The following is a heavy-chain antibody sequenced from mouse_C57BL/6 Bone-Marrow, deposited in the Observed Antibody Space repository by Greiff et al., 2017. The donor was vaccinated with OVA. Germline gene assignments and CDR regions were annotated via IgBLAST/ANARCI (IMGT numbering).Heavy chain of an antibody. V-gene: IGHV1-69*01. CDR2: IDPSDSYT. J-gene: IGHJ1*03. Sequence: QVQLQQPGAELVMPGASVKLSCKASGYTFTSYWMHWVKQRPGQGLEWIGEIDPSDSYTNYNQKFKGKSTLTVDKSSSTAYMQLSSLISEDSAVYYCARGDGPYWYFDVWGTGTTVTVSS. CDR3: ARGDGPYWYFDV. D-gene: IGHD2-3*01. CDR1: GYTFTSYW.